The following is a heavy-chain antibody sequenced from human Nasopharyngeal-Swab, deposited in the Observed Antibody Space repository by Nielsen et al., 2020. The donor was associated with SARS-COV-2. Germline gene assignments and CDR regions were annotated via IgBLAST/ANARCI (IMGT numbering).Heavy chain of an antibody. CDR3: ARPAHDYDNSGPFDY. Sequence: SETLSLTCTVSGDSISRGTYFWGWIRQPPGKGLEWIASIAYSGSTYDNPSLKSRVTISLDTSKNQFSLMLNSVTAADTAVYYCARPAHDYDNSGPFDYWGQGTLVTVSP. D-gene: IGHD3-22*01. V-gene: IGHV4-39*01. CDR2: IAYSGST. J-gene: IGHJ4*02. CDR1: GDSISRGTYF.